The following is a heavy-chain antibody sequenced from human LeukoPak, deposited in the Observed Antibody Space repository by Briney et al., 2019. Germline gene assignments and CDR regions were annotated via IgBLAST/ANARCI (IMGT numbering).Heavy chain of an antibody. CDR1: RGSISSYY. J-gene: IGHJ4*02. V-gene: IGHV4-59*01. D-gene: IGHD3-22*01. CDR2: IYYSGST. CDR3: ARVRVSSGSHPWYFDY. Sequence: SSETLSLTCTVSRGSISSYYWSWIRQPPGQGLEWIGYIYYSGSTDYNPSLKSRVNISVDTSKYQFSLKLSSVTAADTAVYYCARVRVSSGSHPWYFDYWGQGTLVTVSS.